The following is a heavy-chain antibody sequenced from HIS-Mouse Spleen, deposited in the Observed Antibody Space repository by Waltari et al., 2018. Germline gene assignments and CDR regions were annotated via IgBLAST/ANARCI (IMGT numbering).Heavy chain of an antibody. CDR3: ARVDSSLPFDY. CDR1: GGSISSSSYY. CDR2: IYYSGST. D-gene: IGHD6-13*01. J-gene: IGHJ4*02. Sequence: QLQLQESGPGLVKPSETLSLTCTVSGGSISSSSYYWGWIRQPPGKGLEWIGSIYYSGSTYYNPSLKSRVTISVDTSKNQFSLKLSSVTAADTAVYYCARVDSSLPFDYWGQGTLVTVSS. V-gene: IGHV4-39*07.